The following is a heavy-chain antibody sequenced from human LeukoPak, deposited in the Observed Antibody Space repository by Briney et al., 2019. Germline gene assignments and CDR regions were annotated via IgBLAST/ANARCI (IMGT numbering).Heavy chain of an antibody. CDR3: AKAYFDWLFLGY. CDR2: ISGSGGST. J-gene: IGHJ4*02. V-gene: IGHV3-23*01. CDR1: GFIFSSYA. D-gene: IGHD3-9*01. Sequence: GGSLRLSCAASGFIFSSYAMSWVRQAPGKGLEWVSAISGSGGSTYYADSVKGRFTISRDNSKNTLYLQMNGLRAEDTAVYYCAKAYFDWLFLGYWGQGTLVTVSS.